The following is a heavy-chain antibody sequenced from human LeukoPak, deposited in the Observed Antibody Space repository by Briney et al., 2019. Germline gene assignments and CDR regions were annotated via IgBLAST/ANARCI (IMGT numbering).Heavy chain of an antibody. J-gene: IGHJ4*02. CDR1: GFTFSSYG. Sequence: GRSLRLSCAASGFTFSSYGMHWVRQAPGKGLEWVAVIWYDGSNKYYADSVKGRFTISRDNSKNTLYLQMNSLRAEDTAVYYCTTGFVTTPNWGQGTLVTVSS. CDR3: TTGFVTTPN. CDR2: IWYDGSNK. V-gene: IGHV3-33*01. D-gene: IGHD4-11*01.